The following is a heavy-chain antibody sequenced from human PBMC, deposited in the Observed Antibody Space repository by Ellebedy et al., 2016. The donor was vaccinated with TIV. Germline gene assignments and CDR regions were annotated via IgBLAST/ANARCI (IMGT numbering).Heavy chain of an antibody. J-gene: IGHJ6*02. CDR2: INHSGST. CDR3: ARKIRGYSYGYYYYYYGMDV. V-gene: IGHV4-34*01. D-gene: IGHD5-18*01. Sequence: SETLSLTXAVYGGSFSGYYWSWIRQPPGKGLEWIGEINHSGSTNYNPSLKSRVTISVDTSKNQFSLKLSSVTAADTAVYYCARKIRGYSYGYYYYYYGMDVWGQGTTVTVSS. CDR1: GGSFSGYY.